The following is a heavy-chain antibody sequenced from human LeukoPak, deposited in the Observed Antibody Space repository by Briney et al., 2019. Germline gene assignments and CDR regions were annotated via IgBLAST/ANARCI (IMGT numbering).Heavy chain of an antibody. CDR2: INHSGST. V-gene: IGHV4-30-2*01. D-gene: IGHD3-10*01. Sequence: SQTLSLTCTVSGGSISSGDYYWSWIRQPPGKGLEWIGEINHSGSTNYNPSLKSRVTISVDKSKNQFSLKLSSVTAADTAVYYCARGPLGSERLYYYGMDVWGQGTTVTVSS. J-gene: IGHJ6*02. CDR1: GGSISSGDYY. CDR3: ARGPLGSERLYYYGMDV.